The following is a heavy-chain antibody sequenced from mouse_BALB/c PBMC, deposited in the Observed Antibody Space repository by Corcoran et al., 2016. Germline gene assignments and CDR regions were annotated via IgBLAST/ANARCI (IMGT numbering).Heavy chain of an antibody. D-gene: IGHD1-2*01. CDR3: ARFITTATSLFDY. CDR1: GYTFTTAG. CDR2: INTYTGEP. V-gene: IGHV9-3-1*01. Sequence: QIQLVQSGPELKKPGETVRISCKASGYTFTTAGMNWVKQAPGKGLKWMGWINTYTGEPTYADDFKGRFAFSLETSASTAYLQINNLKNEDTATYFCARFITTATSLFDYWGQGTTLTVSS. J-gene: IGHJ2*01.